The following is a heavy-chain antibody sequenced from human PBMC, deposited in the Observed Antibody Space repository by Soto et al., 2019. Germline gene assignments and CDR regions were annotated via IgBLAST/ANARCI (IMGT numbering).Heavy chain of an antibody. CDR2: ISYDGSNK. CDR1: GFTFSSYG. V-gene: IGHV3-30*18. J-gene: IGHJ6*02. CDR3: AKPVWGDSSGYYYYGMDV. D-gene: IGHD3-22*01. Sequence: GGSLRLSCAASGFTFSSYGMHWVRQAPGKGLEWVAVISYDGSNKYYADSVKGRFTISRDNSKNTLYLQMNSLRAEDTAVYYCAKPVWGDSSGYYYYGMDVWGQGTTVTVS.